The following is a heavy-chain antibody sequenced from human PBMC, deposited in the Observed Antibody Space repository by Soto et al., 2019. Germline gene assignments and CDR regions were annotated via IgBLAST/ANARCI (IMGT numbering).Heavy chain of an antibody. CDR2: IIPILGIA. Sequence: QVQLVQSGAEVKKPGSSVKVSCTASGGTFSSYTISWVRQAPGQGLEWMGRIIPILGIANYAQKFQGRGTITADKSTSTAYMELSSLRSEDTAVYYCASGDYDFWSGYPYWGQGTLVTVSS. J-gene: IGHJ4*02. V-gene: IGHV1-69*02. D-gene: IGHD3-3*01. CDR3: ASGDYDFWSGYPY. CDR1: GGTFSSYT.